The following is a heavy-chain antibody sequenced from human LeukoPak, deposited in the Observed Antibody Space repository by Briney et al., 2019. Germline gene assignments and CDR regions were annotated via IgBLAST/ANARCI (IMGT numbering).Heavy chain of an antibody. CDR2: ISYDGGNE. J-gene: IGHJ4*02. D-gene: IGHD3-10*01. V-gene: IGHV3-30-3*01. CDR1: GFTFSSYA. Sequence: GGSLRLSCAASGFTFSSYAMSWVRQAPGKGLEWVAVISYDGGNEYYVDSVKGRFTISRDNSKNTLYLQMNSLRPEDTAVYYCARDLNGSGDYWGQGTLVTVSS. CDR3: ARDLNGSGDY.